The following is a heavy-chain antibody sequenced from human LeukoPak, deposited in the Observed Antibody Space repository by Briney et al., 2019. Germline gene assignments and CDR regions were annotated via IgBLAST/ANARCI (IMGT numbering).Heavy chain of an antibody. CDR2: IYYSGRT. J-gene: IGHJ3*02. V-gene: IGHV4-39*07. Sequence: SETLSLTCTVSGDSISSSSYYWGWIRQPPGKGLEWIGGIYYSGRTYDNPSLKSRVTISVATSKNQFSLKLSSVTAADTAVYYCARVLWSGYYLVAFDIWGQGTKVTVSS. CDR1: GDSISSSSYY. D-gene: IGHD3-3*01. CDR3: ARVLWSGYYLVAFDI.